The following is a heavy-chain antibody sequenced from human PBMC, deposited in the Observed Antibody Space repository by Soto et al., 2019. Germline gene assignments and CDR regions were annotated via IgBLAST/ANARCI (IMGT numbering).Heavy chain of an antibody. J-gene: IGHJ5*02. CDR2: INPNSGGT. Sequence: ASVKVSCKASGYTFTGYYMHWVRQAPGQGLEWMGWINPNSGGTNYAQKFQGRVTLTRDTSISTAYLEVRRLRSDDTAVYYCATIHRSSTSRGSDFDPWGQGTQVTVSS. D-gene: IGHD6-13*01. V-gene: IGHV1-2*02. CDR1: GYTFTGYY. CDR3: ATIHRSSTSRGSDFDP.